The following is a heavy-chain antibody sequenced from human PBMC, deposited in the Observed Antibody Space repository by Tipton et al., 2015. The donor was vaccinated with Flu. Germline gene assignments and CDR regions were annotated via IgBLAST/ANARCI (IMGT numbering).Heavy chain of an antibody. CDR2: IYYSGIT. CDR3: ARAFGVVPFFDN. Sequence: TLSLTCTVSGASISSYYWSWIRQPPGKGLEWIGFIYYSGITNYNPSLKSRVTISVDTSKNQFSLNLTSVTAADTAVFYCARAFGVVPFFDNWGQGTLVTVSS. V-gene: IGHV4-59*12. D-gene: IGHD3-3*01. J-gene: IGHJ4*02. CDR1: GASISSYY.